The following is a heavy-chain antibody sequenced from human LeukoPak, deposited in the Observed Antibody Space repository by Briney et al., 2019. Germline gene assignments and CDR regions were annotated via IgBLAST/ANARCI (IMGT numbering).Heavy chain of an antibody. D-gene: IGHD3-3*01. J-gene: IGHJ5*02. CDR3: ARVFGYYDFWSGGNWFDP. V-gene: IGHV1-18*01. Sequence: ASVKASCKASGYTFTSYGISWVRQAPGQGLEWMGWISAYNGNTNYAQKLQGRVTMTTDTSTSTAYMELRSLRSDDTAVYYCARVFGYYDFWSGGNWFDPWGQGTLVTVSS. CDR1: GYTFTSYG. CDR2: ISAYNGNT.